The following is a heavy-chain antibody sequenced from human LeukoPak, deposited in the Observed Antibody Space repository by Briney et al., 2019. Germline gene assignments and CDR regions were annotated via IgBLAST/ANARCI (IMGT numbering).Heavy chain of an antibody. D-gene: IGHD3-3*01. J-gene: IGHJ3*01. CDR1: GASISTYF. Sequence: SETLSLTCNVSGASISTYFWSWIRQPPGKGLEWVGYIFYSGSTNYNPSLKSRPTISVDTAKNQFSLKLTSVTAADTAVYYCARIFQAFDVWGQGTMVTVSS. CDR2: IFYSGST. CDR3: ARIFQAFDV. V-gene: IGHV4-59*08.